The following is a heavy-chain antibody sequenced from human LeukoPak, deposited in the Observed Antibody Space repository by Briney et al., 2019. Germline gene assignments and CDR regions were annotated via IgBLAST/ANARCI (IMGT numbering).Heavy chain of an antibody. Sequence: QPGGSLRLSCAASGFTFSDYAMHWVRQAPGKGLEYVSAISGDGVTTDYPNSVKGRFTISRDNSKNTLYPQMGSLRAEDMAVYYCARDSSLGMDWGQGTLVTVSS. V-gene: IGHV3-64*01. D-gene: IGHD1-26*01. J-gene: IGHJ4*02. CDR2: ISGDGVTT. CDR3: ARDSSLGMD. CDR1: GFTFSDYA.